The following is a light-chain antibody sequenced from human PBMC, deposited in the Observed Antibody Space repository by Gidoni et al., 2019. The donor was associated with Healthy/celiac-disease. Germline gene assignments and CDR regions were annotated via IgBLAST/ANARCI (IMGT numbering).Light chain of an antibody. CDR3: QQSYSTPPQAT. CDR2: AAY. V-gene: IGKV1-39*01. Sequence: DIQMTQSTSSLCESVGDRVTITCRVRQSISSYVNWYEQIPGKAPKLLLYAAYSFQSGVASRVSGSGSGTDFTLTMSSLQLEDFATYYCQQSYSTPPQATFGQGTKLEIK. CDR1: QSISSY. J-gene: IGKJ2*01.